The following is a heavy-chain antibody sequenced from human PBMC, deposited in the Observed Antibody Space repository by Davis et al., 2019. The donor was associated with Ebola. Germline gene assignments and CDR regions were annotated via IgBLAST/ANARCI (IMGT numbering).Heavy chain of an antibody. CDR1: GYTFTSYG. D-gene: IGHD1-1*01. J-gene: IGHJ5*02. Sequence: ASVKVSCKASGYTFTSYGISWVRQAPGQELEWMGWISAYNGNTNYAQKLQGRVTMTTDTSTSTAYMELRSLRSDDTAVYYCAREVTGINWFDPWGQGTLVTVSS. V-gene: IGHV1-18*01. CDR2: ISAYNGNT. CDR3: AREVTGINWFDP.